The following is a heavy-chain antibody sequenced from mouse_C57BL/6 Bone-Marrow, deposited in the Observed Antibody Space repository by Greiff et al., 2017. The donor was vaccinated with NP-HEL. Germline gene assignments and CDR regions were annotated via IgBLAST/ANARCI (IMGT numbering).Heavy chain of an antibody. V-gene: IGHV5-16*01. Sequence: VESEGGLVQPGSSMKLSCTASGFTFSDYYMAWVRQVPEKGLEWVANINYDGSSTYYLDSLKSRFIISRDNAKNILYLQMSSLKSEDTATYYCARLTFYYAMDYWGQGTSVTVSS. CDR3: ARLTFYYAMDY. CDR1: GFTFSDYY. CDR2: INYDGSST. D-gene: IGHD4-1*01. J-gene: IGHJ4*01.